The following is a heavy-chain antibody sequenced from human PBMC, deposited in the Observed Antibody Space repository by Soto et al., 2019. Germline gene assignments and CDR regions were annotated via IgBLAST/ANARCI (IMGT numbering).Heavy chain of an antibody. J-gene: IGHJ6*03. CDR2: ISGSGGST. CDR1: GFTFSSYA. D-gene: IGHD5-12*01. Sequence: GGSLRLSCAASGFTFSSYAMSWVRQAPGKGLEWVSAISGSGGSTYYADSVKGRFTISRDNSKNTLYLQMNSLRAEDTAVYYCAKDSHRSYSGYGLTHYYYYMDVWGKGTTVTVSS. CDR3: AKDSHRSYSGYGLTHYYYYMDV. V-gene: IGHV3-23*01.